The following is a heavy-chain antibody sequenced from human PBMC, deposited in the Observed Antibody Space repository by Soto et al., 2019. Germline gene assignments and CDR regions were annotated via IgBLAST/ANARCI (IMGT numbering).Heavy chain of an antibody. V-gene: IGHV2-5*02. CDR2: IYWDDDK. J-gene: IGHJ4*02. Sequence: QITLKESGPPLVKPTQTLTLTCTLSGFSLSTSGVGVGWIRQPPGKALEWLALIYWDDDKRYSPFLKSRLTIPQDTCKNQVVLTLTNMDPVDTATYYCALKGDGYRGFKYWGQGTLVTVSS. D-gene: IGHD5-12*01. CDR3: ALKGDGYRGFKY. CDR1: GFSLSTSGVG.